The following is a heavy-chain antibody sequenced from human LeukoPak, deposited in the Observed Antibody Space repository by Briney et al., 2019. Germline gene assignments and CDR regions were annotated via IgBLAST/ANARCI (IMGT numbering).Heavy chain of an antibody. D-gene: IGHD5-12*01. J-gene: IGHJ4*02. CDR3: ATTRGYSGYDFPYYFDY. V-gene: IGHV1-69*04. CDR2: IIPILGIA. CDR1: GGTFSSYA. Sequence: ASVKVSCKASGGTFSSYAISWVRQAPGQGLEWMGRIIPILGIANYAQKFQGRVTITEDTSTDTAYMELSSLRSEDTAVYYCATTRGYSGYDFPYYFDYWGQGTLVTVSS.